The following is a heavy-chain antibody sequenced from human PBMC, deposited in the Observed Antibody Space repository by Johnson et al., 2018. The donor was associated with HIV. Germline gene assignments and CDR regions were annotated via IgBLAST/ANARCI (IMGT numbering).Heavy chain of an antibody. CDR3: TKDLRSWIAGAEFGAFDI. V-gene: IGHV3-30*02. D-gene: IGHD6-13*01. Sequence: QVQLVESGGGEVQPGGSLRLSCAASGFTFSSYGMHWVRQAPGKGLEWVAFIRYDGSNTYYADSVKGRFTISRDNSKNTLYLQMNSLRAEDTAFYYCTKDLRSWIAGAEFGAFDIWGQGTMVTVSS. CDR1: GFTFSSYG. J-gene: IGHJ3*02. CDR2: IRYDGSNT.